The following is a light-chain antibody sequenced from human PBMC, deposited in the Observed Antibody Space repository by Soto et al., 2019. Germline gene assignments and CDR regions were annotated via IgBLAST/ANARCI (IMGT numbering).Light chain of an antibody. Sequence: EIVLTQSPGTLSLSPGERATLSCRASQSVSSSYLAWYQQKPGQAPRVLIYGASSRATGIPDRFSGSGPGTDFTLTISRLEPEDFAVYYCQQYGSSPPITFGQGTRLDIK. CDR3: QQYGSSPPIT. CDR2: GAS. V-gene: IGKV3-20*01. CDR1: QSVSSSY. J-gene: IGKJ5*01.